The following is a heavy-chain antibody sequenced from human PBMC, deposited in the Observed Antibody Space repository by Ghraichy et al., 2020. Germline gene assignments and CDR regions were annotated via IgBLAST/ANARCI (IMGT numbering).Heavy chain of an antibody. CDR3: ARYRGGVYYYYGMDV. Sequence: SETLSLTCAVYGGSFSGYYWSWIRQPPGKGLEWIGEINHSGSTNYNPSLKSRVTISVDTSKNQFSLKLSSVTAADTAVYYCARYRGGVYYYYGMDVWGQGTTVTVSS. V-gene: IGHV4-34*01. D-gene: IGHD3-16*01. J-gene: IGHJ6*02. CDR2: INHSGST. CDR1: GGSFSGYY.